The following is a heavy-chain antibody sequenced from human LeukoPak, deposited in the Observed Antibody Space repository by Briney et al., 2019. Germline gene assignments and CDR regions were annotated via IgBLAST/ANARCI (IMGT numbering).Heavy chain of an antibody. CDR1: GFTFSSYW. J-gene: IGHJ4*02. Sequence: PGGSLRLSCAASGFTFSSYWMNWFRQAPGKGLEWVARINRGGSEKYYPDPVKGRFTISRDNAKNSLYLQMNSLRDEDTAVYSCARDGVRDGLYFDRWGQGTLVTVSS. CDR2: INRGGSEK. V-gene: IGHV3-7*01. D-gene: IGHD5-24*01. CDR3: ARDGVRDGLYFDR.